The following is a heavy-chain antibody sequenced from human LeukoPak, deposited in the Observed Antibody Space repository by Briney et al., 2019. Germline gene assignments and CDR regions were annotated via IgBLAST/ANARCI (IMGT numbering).Heavy chain of an antibody. D-gene: IGHD3-10*01. CDR2: IYYSGST. V-gene: IGHV4-31*03. Sequence: SETLSLTCTVSGGSISSGGYYWSWIRQHPGKGLEWIGYIYYSGSTYYNPSLKSRVTISVDTSKNQFSLKLSSVTAADTAVYYCARDRSLMVRGVLSSYYFDYWGQGTLVTVSS. CDR1: GGSISSGGYY. J-gene: IGHJ4*02. CDR3: ARDRSLMVRGVLSSYYFDY.